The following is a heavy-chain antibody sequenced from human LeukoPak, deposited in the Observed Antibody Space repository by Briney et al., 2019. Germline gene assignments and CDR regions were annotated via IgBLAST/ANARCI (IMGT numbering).Heavy chain of an antibody. V-gene: IGHV3-21*01. CDR2: ISSSSSYI. J-gene: IGHJ4*02. Sequence: PSETLSLTCTVSGGSISSSSYYWGWIRQPPGKGLEWVSSISSSSSYIYYADSVKGRFTISRDNAKNSLYLQMNSLRAEDTAVYYCARGNTGYSSGWYYFDYWGQGTLVTVSS. CDR3: ARGNTGYSSGWYYFDY. D-gene: IGHD6-19*01. CDR1: GGSISSSS.